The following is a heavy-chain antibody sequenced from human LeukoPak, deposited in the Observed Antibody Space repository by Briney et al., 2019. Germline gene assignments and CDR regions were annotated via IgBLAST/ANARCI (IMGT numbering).Heavy chain of an antibody. CDR3: ARDFTTVVPANWFDP. J-gene: IGHJ5*02. V-gene: IGHV3-21*01. Sequence: KPGGSLRLSCAASGFTFSSYSMNWVRQAPGKGLEWVSSISSSSSYIYYADSVKGRFTISRDNAKNSLYLQMNSLRAEDTAVYYCARDFTTVVPANWFDPSGQGTLVTVFS. D-gene: IGHD2-2*01. CDR2: ISSSSSYI. CDR1: GFTFSSYS.